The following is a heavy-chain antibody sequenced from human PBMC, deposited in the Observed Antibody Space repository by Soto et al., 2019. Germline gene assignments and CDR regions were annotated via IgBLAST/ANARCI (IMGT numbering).Heavy chain of an antibody. D-gene: IGHD3-10*01. Sequence: SETLSLTCAVYGGSFSDYYWSWIRQPPGKGLEWIGEINHSGSTNYNPSLKSRVTISVDTSKNQFSLKLSSVTAADTAVYYCARGGRYYATRRFWWFVPWDQGTLLAVSS. CDR1: GGSFSDYY. J-gene: IGHJ5*02. V-gene: IGHV4-34*01. CDR2: INHSGST. CDR3: ARGGRYYATRRFWWFVP.